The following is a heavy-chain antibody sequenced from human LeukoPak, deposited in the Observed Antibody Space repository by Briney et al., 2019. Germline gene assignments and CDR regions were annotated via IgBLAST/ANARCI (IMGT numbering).Heavy chain of an antibody. D-gene: IGHD1-26*01. CDR3: ANTGGAPVGSLYSGSYYLDY. CDR1: GFTFSSYS. V-gene: IGHV3-48*01. J-gene: IGHJ4*02. CDR2: ISSSSSTI. Sequence: PGGSLRLSCAASGFTFSSYSMNWVRQAPGRGLELVSYISSSSSTIYYADSVKGRFTISRDNAKNSLYLQMNSLRAEDTAVYYCANTGGAPVGSLYSGSYYLDYWGQGTLVTVSS.